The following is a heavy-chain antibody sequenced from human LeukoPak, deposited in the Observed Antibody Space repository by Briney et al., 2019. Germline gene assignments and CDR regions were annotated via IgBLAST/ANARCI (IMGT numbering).Heavy chain of an antibody. D-gene: IGHD1-26*01. CDR2: IYTTGST. Sequence: SETLSLTCTVSGGSIRGSYWNWVRQPAEKGLEWIGRIYTTGSTNYNPSLKSRVTISVDTSKNQFSLKLSSVTAADTAVYYCARDRIPSGSYSNYYYYYYMDVWGKGTTVTVSS. CDR1: GGSIRGSY. J-gene: IGHJ6*03. V-gene: IGHV4-4*07. CDR3: ARDRIPSGSYSNYYYYYYMDV.